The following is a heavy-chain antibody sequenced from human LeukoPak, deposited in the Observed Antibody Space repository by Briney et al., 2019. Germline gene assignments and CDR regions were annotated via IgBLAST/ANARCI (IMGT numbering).Heavy chain of an antibody. CDR1: GNSITNSLW. D-gene: IGHD2/OR15-2a*01. V-gene: IGHV4-4*02. J-gene: IGHJ4*02. Sequence: SGTLSLTCEVSGNSITNSLWWNWVRPTPGKGLEWIGEVYYSGSTNYNPSFKSRVTMSVDKSKNQFSLKLSSVTAADTAVYYCARDLSPRYWGQGTLVTVSS. CDR2: VYYSGST. CDR3: ARDLSPRY.